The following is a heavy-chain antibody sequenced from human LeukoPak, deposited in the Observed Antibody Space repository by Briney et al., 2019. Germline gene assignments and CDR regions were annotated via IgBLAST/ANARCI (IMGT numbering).Heavy chain of an antibody. CDR1: GFTFSSYA. J-gene: IGHJ4*02. D-gene: IGHD2-15*01. V-gene: IGHV3-23*01. Sequence: GGSLRLSCAASGFTFSSYAMSWVRQAPGKGLEWVSAISGSGGSTYYADSVKGRFTISRDNSKKTLYLQMNSLRAEDTAVYYCAKVEYCSGGSCYFFDYWGQGTLVTVSS. CDR3: AKVEYCSGGSCYFFDY. CDR2: ISGSGGST.